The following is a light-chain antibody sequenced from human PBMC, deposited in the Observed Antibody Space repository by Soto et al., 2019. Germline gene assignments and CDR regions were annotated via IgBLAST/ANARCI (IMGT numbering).Light chain of an antibody. Sequence: QSALTQPRSVSGSPGQSVTISCTGTNRDVGGYNYVSWYQQHPGKAPKLMIYDVNKRPSGVPDRFSASKSGNTASLTISGLQAEDEADYYCCSYAGAYFYVFGTGPKLTVL. J-gene: IGLJ1*01. CDR3: CSYAGAYFYV. V-gene: IGLV2-11*01. CDR1: NRDVGGYNY. CDR2: DVN.